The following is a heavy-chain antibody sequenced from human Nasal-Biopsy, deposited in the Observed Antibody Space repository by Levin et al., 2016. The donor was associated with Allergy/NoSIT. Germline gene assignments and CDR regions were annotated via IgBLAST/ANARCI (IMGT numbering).Heavy chain of an antibody. CDR1: GYTFASYG. Sequence: ASVKVSCKASGYTFASYGISWVRQAPGQGLEWMGWIGNNKGETKVAQRFQGRLTMTVDKSTSTVYMEVSNLRSDDTAVYYCSRDRSSPLRYLDLTRTDDAFDVWGQGTMVTVSS. V-gene: IGHV1-18*01. CDR2: IGNNKGET. J-gene: IGHJ3*01. D-gene: IGHD3-9*01. CDR3: SRDRSSPLRYLDLTRTDDAFDV.